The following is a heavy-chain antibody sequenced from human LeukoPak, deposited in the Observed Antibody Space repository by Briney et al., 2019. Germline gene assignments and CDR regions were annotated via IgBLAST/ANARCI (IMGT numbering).Heavy chain of an antibody. J-gene: IGHJ3*02. CDR3: ARDLIPYYYDSSGYYSIDAFDI. CDR1: GYTFTGYY. CDR2: INPNSGGT. V-gene: IGHV1-2*02. Sequence: ASVKVSCKASGYTFTGYYMHWVRQAPGQGLEWMGWINPNSGGTNYAQKFQGRVTMTRDTSISTAYMELSRLRSDDTAVYYCARDLIPYYYDSSGYYSIDAFDIWGQGTMVTVSS. D-gene: IGHD3-22*01.